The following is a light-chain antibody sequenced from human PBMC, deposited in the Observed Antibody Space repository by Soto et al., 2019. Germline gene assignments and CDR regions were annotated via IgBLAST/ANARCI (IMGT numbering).Light chain of an antibody. V-gene: IGLV2-14*01. J-gene: IGLJ2*01. CDR1: SSDVGGYNS. Sequence: QSVLTQPASVSGSPGQSITISCTGTSSDVGGYNSVSWYQQHPGKAPKLMIYDVSNRPSGVSNRFSGSKSGNTASLTISGLQAEDEADYYCSSYTSSSTLVFGEGTKLTVL. CDR2: DVS. CDR3: SSYTSSSTLV.